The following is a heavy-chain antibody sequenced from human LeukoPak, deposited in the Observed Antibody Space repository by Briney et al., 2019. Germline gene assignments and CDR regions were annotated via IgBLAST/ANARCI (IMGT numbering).Heavy chain of an antibody. D-gene: IGHD5-12*01. J-gene: IGHJ4*02. CDR3: ARGARGYDLVLLDY. CDR2: IIPIFGTA. V-gene: IGHV1-69*06. CDR1: GGTFSSYA. Sequence: GASVKVSCKASGGTFSSYAISWVRQAPGQGLEWMGGIIPIFGTANYAQKFQGRVTITADKSTSTAYMELSSLRSEDTAVYYCARGARGYDLVLLDYWVQGTLPTVSS.